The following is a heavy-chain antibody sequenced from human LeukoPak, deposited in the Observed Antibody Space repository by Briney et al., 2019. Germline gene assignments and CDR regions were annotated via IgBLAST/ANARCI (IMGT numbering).Heavy chain of an antibody. Sequence: SVKVSCKASGGTFSSYAISWVGQAPGQGLEWMGRIFPIFATANYAQKFQGRVTITADESTSTAYMELSSLRSEDTAVYYCARESGSYEAYFDYWGQGALVTVSS. CDR1: GGTFSSYA. J-gene: IGHJ4*02. CDR2: IFPIFATA. CDR3: ARESGSYEAYFDY. V-gene: IGHV1-69*13. D-gene: IGHD1-26*01.